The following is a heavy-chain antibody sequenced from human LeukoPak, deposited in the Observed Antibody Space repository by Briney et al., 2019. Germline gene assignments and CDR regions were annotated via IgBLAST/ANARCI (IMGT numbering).Heavy chain of an antibody. CDR3: ARLEGTYYYYMDV. CDR1: GGSFSGYY. V-gene: IGHV4-59*01. Sequence: SETLSLTCAVYGGSFSGYYWSWIRQPPGKGLEWIGYIYYSGSTNYNPSLKSRVTISVDTSKNQFSLKLSSVTAADTAVYYCARLEGTYYYYMDVWGKGTTVTVSS. CDR2: IYYSGST. D-gene: IGHD1-1*01. J-gene: IGHJ6*03.